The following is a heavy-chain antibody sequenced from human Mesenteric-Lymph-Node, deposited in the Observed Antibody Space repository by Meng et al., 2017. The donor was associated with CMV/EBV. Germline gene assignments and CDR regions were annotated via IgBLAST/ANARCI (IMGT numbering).Heavy chain of an antibody. CDR1: GFNVTTNY. Sequence: GGSLRLSCTASGFNVTTNYMSWVRQAPGKGPEWVSVIYAGGSTYFAGSVKGRFTISRDSSRNTVYLHMNSLGPEDTAVYYCARQFTLLWFGGFGPWGQGTLVTVSS. V-gene: IGHV3-66*02. CDR2: IYAGGST. D-gene: IGHD3-10*01. J-gene: IGHJ5*02. CDR3: ARQFTLLWFGGFGP.